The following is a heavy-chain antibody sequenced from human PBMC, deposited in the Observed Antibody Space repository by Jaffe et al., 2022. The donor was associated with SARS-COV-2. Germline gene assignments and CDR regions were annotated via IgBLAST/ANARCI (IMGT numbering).Heavy chain of an antibody. CDR3: TRDGHTGNYVTFDY. J-gene: IGHJ4*02. Sequence: QVQMVESGGGVVQPGGSLRLSCATSGFTFTTYGIHWVRQGPGKGLEYVAAARINGKNYADFVEGRFTVSRDNSKNTVFLQMDSLRVEDTAMYYCTRDGHTGNYVTFDYWGLGTLVTVSS. D-gene: IGHD2-21*02. CDR1: GFTFTTYG. V-gene: IGHV3-33*01. CDR2: ARINGK.